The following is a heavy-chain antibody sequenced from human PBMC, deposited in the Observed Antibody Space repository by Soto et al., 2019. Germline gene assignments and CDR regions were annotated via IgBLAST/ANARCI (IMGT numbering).Heavy chain of an antibody. CDR2: IFSNEAK. J-gene: IGHJ2*01. CDR3: ARSLYVDYVHWYFDL. CDR1: GFSLRNTRMG. V-gene: IGHV2-26*01. D-gene: IGHD4-17*01. Sequence: QVTLKESGPVLVKPTEPLTLTCTVSGFSLRNTRMGVSWIRQSPGKALEWLAHIFSNEAKSYSPSLKSRLAVSRDTSKSQVVLTMTNVAPVDTVTYYCARSLYVDYVHWYFDLWGRGTLVTVSS.